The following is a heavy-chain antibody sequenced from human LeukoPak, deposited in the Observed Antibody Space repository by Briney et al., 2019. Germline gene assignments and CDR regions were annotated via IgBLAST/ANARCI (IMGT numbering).Heavy chain of an antibody. CDR1: GFPFSDAW. J-gene: IGHJ6*03. Sequence: GGSLRLSCAPSGFPFSDAWMSWVRQAPGKGREWVGCNKTKTEGGTTGYSAPVKGRFTISRDDSKNTLYLQMNSLKTEDTAVYYCTTDPPIIVVVPALLVGNIYYYMDVWGKGTTVTVSS. D-gene: IGHD2-2*01. V-gene: IGHV3-15*01. CDR3: TTDPPIIVVVPALLVGNIYYYMDV. CDR2: NKTKTEGGTT.